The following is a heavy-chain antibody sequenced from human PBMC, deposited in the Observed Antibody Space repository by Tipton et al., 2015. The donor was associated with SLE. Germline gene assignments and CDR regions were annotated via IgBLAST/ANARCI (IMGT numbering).Heavy chain of an antibody. CDR3: ARGEVYCGGDCYYWFDP. CDR1: GFTFSSYG. J-gene: IGHJ5*02. D-gene: IGHD2-21*01. V-gene: IGHV3-48*03. CDR2: ISSSGSII. Sequence: SLRLSCAASGFTFSSYGMHWVRQAPGKGLEWVSYISSSGSIIYYADSVKGRFTISRDNAKNSLYLQMNSLRAEDTAVYYCARGEVYCGGDCYYWFDPWGQGTLVTVSS.